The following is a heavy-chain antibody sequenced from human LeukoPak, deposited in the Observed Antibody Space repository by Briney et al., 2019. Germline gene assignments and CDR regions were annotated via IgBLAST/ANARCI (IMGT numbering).Heavy chain of an antibody. CDR3: ARAIGWFGELNTNWFDP. Sequence: SETLSLTCTVSGGSISSSSYYWGWIRQPPGKGLEWIGSIYTSGSTNYNPSLKSRVTMSVDTSKNQFSLKLSSVTAADTAVYYCARAIGWFGELNTNWFDPWGQGTLVTVSS. V-gene: IGHV4-39*07. D-gene: IGHD3-10*01. J-gene: IGHJ5*02. CDR1: GGSISSSSYY. CDR2: IYTSGST.